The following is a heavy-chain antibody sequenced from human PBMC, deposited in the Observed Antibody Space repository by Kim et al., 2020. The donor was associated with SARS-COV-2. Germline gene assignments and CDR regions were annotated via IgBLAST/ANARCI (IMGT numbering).Heavy chain of an antibody. CDR2: IKQDGSEK. Sequence: GGSLRLSCAASGFTFSSYWMSWVRQAPGKGLEWVANIKQDGSEKYYVDSVKGRFTISRDNAKNSLYLQMNSLRAEDTAVYYCARRVRMTGGPGYYDSSGYGWFDPWGQGTLVTVSS. J-gene: IGHJ5*02. CDR1: GFTFSSYW. D-gene: IGHD3-22*01. CDR3: ARRVRMTGGPGYYDSSGYGWFDP. V-gene: IGHV3-7*01.